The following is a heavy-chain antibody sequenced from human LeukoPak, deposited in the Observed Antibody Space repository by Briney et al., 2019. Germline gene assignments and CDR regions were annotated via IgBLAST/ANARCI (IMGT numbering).Heavy chain of an antibody. CDR1: GYTFTSYY. J-gene: IGHJ4*02. D-gene: IGHD2-21*02. CDR3: ARDSLGPYCGGDCYSSNLPLGY. CDR2: INPSGGST. V-gene: IGHV1-46*01. Sequence: GASVKVSCKASGYTFTSYYMHWVRQAPGQGLEWMGIINPSGGSTSYAQKFQGRVTMTRDTSTSTVYMELSSPRSEDTAVYYCARDSLGPYCGGDCYSSNLPLGYWGQGTLVTVSS.